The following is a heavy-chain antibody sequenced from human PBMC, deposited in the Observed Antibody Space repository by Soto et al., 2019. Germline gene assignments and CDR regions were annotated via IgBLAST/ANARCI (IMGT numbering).Heavy chain of an antibody. V-gene: IGHV1-69*05. CDR2: IIPRSATS. J-gene: IGHJ4*02. CDR3: ARGSVAGRRFDY. CDR1: GDTFSTYT. Sequence: SVKVSCKASGDTFSTYTITWMRQAPGQGLEWMGGIIPRSATSSYAQKFQGRVTMTRDTSTSTVYMELSSLRSEDTAVYYCARGSVAGRRFDYWGQGTLVTVSS. D-gene: IGHD6-19*01.